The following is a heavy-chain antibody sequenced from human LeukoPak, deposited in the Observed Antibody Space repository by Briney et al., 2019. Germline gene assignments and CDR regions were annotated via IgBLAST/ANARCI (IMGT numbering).Heavy chain of an antibody. CDR3: ARQPQHEASFDY. CDR2: IKSDASEE. V-gene: IGHV3-7*01. J-gene: IGHJ4*02. Sequence: GGSLRLSCEASGFMFDRYWMSWVRQAPGKGLEWVANIKSDASEEKYLDSVMGRFKISRDNAEDSLFLQMNSLRAEDTAVYFCARQPQHEASFDYWGQGALVAVSS. CDR1: GFMFDRYW.